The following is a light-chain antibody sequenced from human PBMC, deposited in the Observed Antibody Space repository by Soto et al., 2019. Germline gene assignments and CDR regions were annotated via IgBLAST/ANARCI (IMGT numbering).Light chain of an antibody. V-gene: IGKV3-11*01. CDR3: QQRSNWS. J-gene: IGKJ5*01. CDR1: QSVGSF. Sequence: EIVLTQSPATLSLSLGESATLSCRASQSVGSFLAWYQQKAGQAPRLLIYDASNRATDIPARFSGSGSGTDFTLTISSLEPDDFAVYYCQQRSNWSFGQGTRLEIK. CDR2: DAS.